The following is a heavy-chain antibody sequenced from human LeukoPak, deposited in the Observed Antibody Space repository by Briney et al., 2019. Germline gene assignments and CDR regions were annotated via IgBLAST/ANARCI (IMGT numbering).Heavy chain of an antibody. J-gene: IGHJ5*02. V-gene: IGHV4-61*09. D-gene: IGHD2-15*01. CDR2: LYTSGST. CDR3: ARHPKYCSGGSCYPNWFDP. Sequence: SQTLSLTCTVSGGSISSGTYYWSWIRQPAGKGLEWIGHLYTSGSTNYNPSLKSRVTISVDTSKNQFSLKLSSVTAADTAVYYCARHPKYCSGGSCYPNWFDPWGQGTLVTVSS. CDR1: GGSISSGTYY.